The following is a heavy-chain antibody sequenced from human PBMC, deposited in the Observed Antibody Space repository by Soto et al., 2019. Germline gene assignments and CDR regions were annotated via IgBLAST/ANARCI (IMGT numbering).Heavy chain of an antibody. D-gene: IGHD3-10*01. CDR3: ARDWFGRINLDLFDP. CDR2: VSTDSGKT. J-gene: IGHJ5*02. V-gene: IGHV1-18*01. CDR1: GYTFLNYG. Sequence: GASVKVSCKASGYTFLNYGISWVRQAPGQGLEWMGWVSTDSGKTNYAQKFQGRVAMTTDTSTSTVYMELRSLRSDDTAVYYCARDWFGRINLDLFDPWGQGTLVTVSS.